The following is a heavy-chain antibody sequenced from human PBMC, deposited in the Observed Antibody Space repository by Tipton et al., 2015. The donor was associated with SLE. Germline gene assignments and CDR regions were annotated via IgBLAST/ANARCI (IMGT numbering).Heavy chain of an antibody. V-gene: IGHV1-2*02. Sequence: QSGPEVKKPGASVKVSCKASGYTFADYYIHWVRQAPGQGLEWLGWINPKSGVTNFAQKFRGRVTMTSDTSITTAYMELTSLRSDDTAVYYCARDPTVTSTGWFDPWGQGTLVTVSS. CDR1: GYTFADYY. CDR2: INPKSGVT. D-gene: IGHD5-24*01. J-gene: IGHJ5*02. CDR3: ARDPTVTSTGWFDP.